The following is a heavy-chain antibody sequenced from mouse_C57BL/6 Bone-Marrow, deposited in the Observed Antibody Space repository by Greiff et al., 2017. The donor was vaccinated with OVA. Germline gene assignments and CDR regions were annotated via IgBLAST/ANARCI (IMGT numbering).Heavy chain of an antibody. J-gene: IGHJ1*03. D-gene: IGHD1-1*01. CDR3: ARDYYGSRGYFDV. CDR1: GYSFTGYF. CDR2: INPYNGDT. V-gene: IGHV1-20*01. Sequence: VQLKESGPELVKPGDSVKISCKASGYSFTGYFMNWVMQSHGKSLEWIGRINPYNGDTFYNQKFKGKATLTVDKSSSTAHMELRSLTSEDSAVYYCARDYYGSRGYFDVWGTGTTVTVSS.